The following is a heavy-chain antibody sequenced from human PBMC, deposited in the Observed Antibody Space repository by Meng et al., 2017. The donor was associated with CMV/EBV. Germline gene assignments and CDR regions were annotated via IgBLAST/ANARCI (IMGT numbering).Heavy chain of an antibody. J-gene: IGHJ5*02. CDR2: IYYSGST. CDR1: GVLSSSSSYY. V-gene: IGHV4-39*07. D-gene: IGHD2-2*01. CDR3: ARDVRVGPIVVVRVWFDP. Sequence: PRLLNPLHTLPLPCTLAGVLSSSSSYYWGWIRQPPGKRLEWIESIYYSGSTSYNPSLKSRVTISLDTSKNPFSLKLSSVTAADTSVYYCARDVRVGPIVVVRVWFDPWGQGTLVTVSS.